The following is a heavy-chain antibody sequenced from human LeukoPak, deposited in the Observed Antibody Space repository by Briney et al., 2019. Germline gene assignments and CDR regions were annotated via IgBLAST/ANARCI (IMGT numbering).Heavy chain of an antibody. V-gene: IGHV3-33*06. CDR3: AKDTAIQFLEPAF. Sequence: QPGGSLRLSCAASGFTFNTHGMHWVRQAPGKGLEWVAAIWFDGSVKHYSDAVKGRFTISRDNSLDTLYLQMNSPRVEDTAMYYCAKDTAIQFLEPAFWGQGTLVTVSS. CDR1: GFTFNTHG. CDR2: IWFDGSVK. D-gene: IGHD3-3*01. J-gene: IGHJ4*02.